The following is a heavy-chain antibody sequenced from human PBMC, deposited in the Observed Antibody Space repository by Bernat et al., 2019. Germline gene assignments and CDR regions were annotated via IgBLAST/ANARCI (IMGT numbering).Heavy chain of an antibody. CDR1: GYTFTSYD. CDR2: MNPNSGNT. J-gene: IGHJ5*02. Sequence: QVQLVQSGAEVKKPGASVKVSCKASGYTFTSYDINWVRQATGQGLEWMGWMNPNSGNTGYAQKFQGEVTMARNTSVSTAYMELSSLRSAETAVYYCARDESSVVVPAARGWFDPWGQGTLVTVSS. D-gene: IGHD2-2*01. CDR3: ARDESSVVVPAARGWFDP. V-gene: IGHV1-8*01.